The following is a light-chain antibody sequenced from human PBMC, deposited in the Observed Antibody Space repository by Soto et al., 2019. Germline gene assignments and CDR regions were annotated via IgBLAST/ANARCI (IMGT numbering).Light chain of an antibody. CDR2: GAS. J-gene: IGKJ1*01. Sequence: EIVMTQSPATLSVSPGERATLSCRASQSVSSNLAWYQHKLGQAPRLLIYGASTRATGIPARFSGSGSGTEFTLTISSLQSEDFAVYYCQQYNNWLWTFGQGTKVEIK. CDR3: QQYNNWLWT. CDR1: QSVSSN. V-gene: IGKV3-15*01.